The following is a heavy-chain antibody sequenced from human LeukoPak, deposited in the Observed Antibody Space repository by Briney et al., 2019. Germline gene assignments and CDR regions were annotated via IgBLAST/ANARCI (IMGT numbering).Heavy chain of an antibody. D-gene: IGHD2-15*01. Sequence: PSGTLSLTCAVSGGSISSSNWWSWVRQPPGKGLEWIGYIYYSGSTYYNPSLKSRVTISVDTSKNQFSLKLSSVTAADTAVYYCATCSGGSCYHDYWGQGTLVTVSS. CDR2: IYYSGST. V-gene: IGHV4-4*02. CDR3: ATCSGGSCYHDY. CDR1: GGSISSSNW. J-gene: IGHJ4*02.